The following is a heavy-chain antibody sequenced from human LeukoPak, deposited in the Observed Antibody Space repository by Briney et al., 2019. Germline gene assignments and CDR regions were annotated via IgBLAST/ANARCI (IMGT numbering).Heavy chain of an antibody. Sequence: GGSLRLSCAASGFTVSNYYMSWVRQAPGKGLEWVSVIYSGGSTNYADSVKGRFTISRDNAKNTLYLQMNSLRVEDTAVYYCARGPIVVGTYYYMDVWGKGTTVTVSS. D-gene: IGHD2-2*01. CDR2: IYSGGST. CDR1: GFTVSNYY. J-gene: IGHJ6*03. CDR3: ARGPIVVGTYYYMDV. V-gene: IGHV3-53*01.